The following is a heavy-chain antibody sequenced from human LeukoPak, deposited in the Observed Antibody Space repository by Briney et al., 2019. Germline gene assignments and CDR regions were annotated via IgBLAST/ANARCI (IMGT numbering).Heavy chain of an antibody. J-gene: IGHJ4*02. CDR2: INHSGST. D-gene: IGHD3-9*01. CDR3: ARGRGYDILTGYPSYDFDY. CDR1: GGSFSGYY. Sequence: SETLSLTCAVYGGSFSGYYWSWIRQPPGKGLEWIGEINHSGSTNYNPSLKSRVTISVDTSKNQFSLKLSSVTAADTAVYYCARGRGYDILTGYPSYDFDYWGQGTLVTVSS. V-gene: IGHV4-34*01.